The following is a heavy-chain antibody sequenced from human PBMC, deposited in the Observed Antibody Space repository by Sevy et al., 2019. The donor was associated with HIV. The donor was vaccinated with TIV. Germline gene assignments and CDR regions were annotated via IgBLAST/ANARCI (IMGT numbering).Heavy chain of an antibody. J-gene: IGHJ4*02. Sequence: GGSLRLSCAASGLTVSDSYMAWVRQSPGKGLEWVSLIHSSGATYYADSVKGHFTLSRDRSENTLYLQMNTLGAEDTALYYCARVFWDYRQRRGAYFDYWGQGTLVTVSS. CDR2: IHSSGAT. D-gene: IGHD1-7*01. CDR3: ARVFWDYRQRRGAYFDY. CDR1: GLTVSDSY. V-gene: IGHV3-53*01.